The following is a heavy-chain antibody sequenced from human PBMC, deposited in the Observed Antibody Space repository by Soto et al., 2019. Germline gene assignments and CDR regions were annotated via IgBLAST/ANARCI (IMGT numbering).Heavy chain of an antibody. D-gene: IGHD3-22*01. Sequence: QVQLQESGPGLVKPSETLSLTCTVSGGSISSYYWSWIRQPPGKGLEWIGYIYYSGSTNYNPSLKSLVTISVDTSKNQFSLKLSSVTAADTAVYYCARDLAFDSSGYFDYWGQGTLVTVSS. CDR3: ARDLAFDSSGYFDY. V-gene: IGHV4-59*01. CDR1: GGSISSYY. CDR2: IYYSGST. J-gene: IGHJ4*02.